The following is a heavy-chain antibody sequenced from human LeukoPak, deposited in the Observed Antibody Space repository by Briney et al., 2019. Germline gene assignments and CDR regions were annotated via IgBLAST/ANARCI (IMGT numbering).Heavy chain of an antibody. V-gene: IGHV4-39*07. CDR2: IYYSGTT. D-gene: IGHD5-18*01. CDR3: AREEYSPGHYSSDY. Sequence: SETLSLTCSVSGGSTSTSRYHWGWIRQPPGKGLEWIGSIYYSGTTYYNPFLKSRVSMSVDTSKNQFSLKLNSVTAADTAVYYCAREEYSPGHYSSDYWGQGTLVTVSS. CDR1: GGSTSTSRYH. J-gene: IGHJ4*02.